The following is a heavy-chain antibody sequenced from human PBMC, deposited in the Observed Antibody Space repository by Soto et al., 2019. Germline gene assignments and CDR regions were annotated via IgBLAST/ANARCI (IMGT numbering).Heavy chain of an antibody. D-gene: IGHD5-12*01. J-gene: IGHJ4*01. V-gene: IGHV3-23*01. CDR1: GFTFSSYS. CDR3: AKEDIVDPPTILALHY. Sequence: GGSLRLSCTASGFTFSSYSMNWVRQAPGKGLEWVSVISNSGGSTYYADSVKGRFAISRDNSKNTLYLQMNSLRAEDTALYYCAKEDIVDPPTILALHYWGQGTLVTVSS. CDR2: ISNSGGST.